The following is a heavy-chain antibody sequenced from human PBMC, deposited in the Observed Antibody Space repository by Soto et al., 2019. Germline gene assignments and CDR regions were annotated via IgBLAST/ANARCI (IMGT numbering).Heavy chain of an antibody. CDR2: IWHDGSNK. CDR3: AREGPTLWGAFDI. Sequence: QVQLVESGGGVVQPGRSLRLSCAASGFTFSSYGMHWVRQAPGKGLEWVADIWHDGSNKYYADSVKGRFTISRDTSKNTLSLQMNSLRAEDTAVYYCAREGPTLWGAFDIWGQGTMVTVSS. J-gene: IGHJ3*02. CDR1: GFTFSSYG. V-gene: IGHV3-33*01. D-gene: IGHD7-27*01.